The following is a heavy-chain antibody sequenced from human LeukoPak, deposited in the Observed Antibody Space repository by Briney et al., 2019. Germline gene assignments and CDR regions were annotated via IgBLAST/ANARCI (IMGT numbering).Heavy chain of an antibody. D-gene: IGHD2-15*01. J-gene: IGHJ4*02. CDR1: GDSISSYY. Sequence: SETLSLTCTVSGDSISSYYWSWIRQPAGKGLEWIGRIYSSGNTNYNPSLKSRVTMSVDTSKNQFSLNLSSVTAADTAVYYCGHARTLLCSGAPGGTCPYFLDYWGQGILVTVSS. CDR2: IYSSGNT. V-gene: IGHV4-4*07. CDR3: GHARTLLCSGAPGGTCPYFLDY.